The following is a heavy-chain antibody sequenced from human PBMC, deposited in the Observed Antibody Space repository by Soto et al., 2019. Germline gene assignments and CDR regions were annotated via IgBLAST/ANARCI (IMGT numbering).Heavy chain of an antibody. CDR1: GFSVTDNY. CDR2: TYTGGTT. J-gene: IGHJ5*02. Sequence: EVQLVESGGGLVQPGGSLRLSCAASGFSVTDNYLTWVRQAPGKGLDWVSVTYTGGTTLYADSVKGRFTVSGDISKNTLHLQMNNMSAADTATYFCARIVDSYGYDDNWFDPWGQGTLVTVSS. D-gene: IGHD5-18*01. V-gene: IGHV3-66*01. CDR3: ARIVDSYGYDDNWFDP.